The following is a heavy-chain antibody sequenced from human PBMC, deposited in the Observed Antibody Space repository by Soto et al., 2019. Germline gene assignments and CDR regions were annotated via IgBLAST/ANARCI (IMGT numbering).Heavy chain of an antibody. Sequence: QVQLVESGGGVVQPGRSLRLSCAASGFTFSTYGMHWVRQAPGKGLEWVAVISYDGSNKYYADSVKGRFTISRENYKNTLYLQMSSLRAEDTAVYYCAKGFSYSVIDYWGQGTLVTVSS. CDR1: GFTFSTYG. D-gene: IGHD5-18*01. V-gene: IGHV3-30*18. J-gene: IGHJ4*02. CDR2: ISYDGSNK. CDR3: AKGFSYSVIDY.